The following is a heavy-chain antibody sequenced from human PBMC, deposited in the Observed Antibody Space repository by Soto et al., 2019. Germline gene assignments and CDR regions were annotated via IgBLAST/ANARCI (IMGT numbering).Heavy chain of an antibody. Sequence: EVQLLESGGGLVQPGGSLRLSCAASGFTFSDYALTWVRQAPGRGLEWVATISGSGGSTYYADSVKGRFTISRDNSKNTLYLQMNSLRAEDKAVYYCAKSGVPYYGMDVWGQGTTVTVSS. CDR3: AKSGVPYYGMDV. CDR1: GFTFSDYA. J-gene: IGHJ6*02. CDR2: ISGSGGST. D-gene: IGHD1-26*01. V-gene: IGHV3-23*01.